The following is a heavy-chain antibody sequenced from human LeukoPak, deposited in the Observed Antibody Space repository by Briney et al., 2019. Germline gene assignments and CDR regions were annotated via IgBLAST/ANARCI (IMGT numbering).Heavy chain of an antibody. Sequence: VGSVTVSCKASGYTFTGYYMHWVRQAPGQGLEWMGWINHNSGGTNYAQKFQGRVTMTRDTSISAAYMELSRLRSHGTPVHYGARERIAVAGKEFRYWGQGTLVTVSS. J-gene: IGHJ4*02. CDR2: INHNSGGT. CDR1: GYTFTGYY. D-gene: IGHD6-13*01. CDR3: ARERIAVAGKEFRY. V-gene: IGHV1-2*02.